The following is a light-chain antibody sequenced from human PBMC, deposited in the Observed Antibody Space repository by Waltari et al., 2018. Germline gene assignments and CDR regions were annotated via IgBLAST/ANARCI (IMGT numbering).Light chain of an antibody. CDR2: AVS. CDR3: SSYAGSSKGV. Sequence: QSAMTQPASVSGSPGQSLTLSCTGTSSAVGNYTRVSWYQQHPGKAPKLMIYAVSKRPSGVSDRFSGSKSGDMASLTISGLQPEDEAEYFCSSYAGSSKGVFGGGTKVTVL. CDR1: SSAVGNYTR. J-gene: IGLJ2*01. V-gene: IGLV2-23*02.